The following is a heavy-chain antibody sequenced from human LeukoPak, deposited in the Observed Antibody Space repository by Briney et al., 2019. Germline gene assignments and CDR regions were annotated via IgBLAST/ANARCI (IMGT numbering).Heavy chain of an antibody. Sequence: KTGGSLRLSCAASGFTFSSYSMNWVRQAPGKGLEWVSSISSSSSYIYYADSVKGRFTISRDNAKNSLYLQMNSLRAEDTAVYYCAKDSLGKLVPAALDYWGQGTLVTVSS. J-gene: IGHJ4*02. D-gene: IGHD2-2*01. CDR1: GFTFSSYS. CDR2: ISSSSSYI. V-gene: IGHV3-21*01. CDR3: AKDSLGKLVPAALDY.